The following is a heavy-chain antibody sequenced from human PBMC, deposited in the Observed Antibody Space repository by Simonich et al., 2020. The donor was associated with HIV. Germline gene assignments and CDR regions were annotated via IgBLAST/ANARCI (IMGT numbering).Heavy chain of an antibody. CDR1: GGSFSGYY. D-gene: IGHD5-12*01. Sequence: QVQLQQWGAGLLKPSETLSLTCAVYGGSFSGYYWSWFRTPPGKGLEWIGCIYYSGKTYYNPSLKSRVTVSVDTSKNQFSLKLNSVTAADTAVYYCARQSGYVDAFDIWGQGTMVTVSS. CDR2: IYYSGKT. CDR3: ARQSGYVDAFDI. V-gene: IGHV4-34*01. J-gene: IGHJ3*02.